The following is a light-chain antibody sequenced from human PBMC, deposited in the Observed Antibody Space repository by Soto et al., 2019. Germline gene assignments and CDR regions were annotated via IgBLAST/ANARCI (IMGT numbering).Light chain of an antibody. CDR3: QQSVSGLT. J-gene: IGKJ4*01. Sequence: DIQMTQSPSSLSASVGDRVTITCRASQSVDSYLNWYQQKPGKAPNLLIYSASRLKSGVPSRFSGSGSGTDFTLTISSLQPEDFATYYCQQSVSGLTFGGGTKVEIK. CDR2: SAS. CDR1: QSVDSY. V-gene: IGKV1-39*01.